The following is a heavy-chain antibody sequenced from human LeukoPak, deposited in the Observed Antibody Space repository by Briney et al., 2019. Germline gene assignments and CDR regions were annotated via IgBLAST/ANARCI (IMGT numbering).Heavy chain of an antibody. CDR3: ARGRLRYFDSYNWFDP. Sequence: ASVKVSCKASGYTFTSYGISWVRQAPGQGLEWMGWISAYNGNTNYAQKLQGRVTMTTDTATSTAYMELRSLRSDDTAVYYCARGRLRYFDSYNWFDPWGQGTLVTVSS. CDR2: ISAYNGNT. CDR1: GYTFTSYG. J-gene: IGHJ5*02. D-gene: IGHD3-9*01. V-gene: IGHV1-18*01.